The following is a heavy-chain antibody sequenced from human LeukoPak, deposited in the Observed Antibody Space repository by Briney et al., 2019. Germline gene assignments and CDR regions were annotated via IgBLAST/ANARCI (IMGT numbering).Heavy chain of an antibody. V-gene: IGHV3-64*01. CDR3: ARAGFYYDILTPIDY. Sequence: GGSLRLSCAASGFTFSSYAMHWVRQAPGKGLEYVPAISSNGGSTYYANSVEGRFTISRDNSKNTLYLQMGSLRAEDMAVYYCARAGFYYDILTPIDYWGQGTLVTVSS. CDR2: ISSNGGST. J-gene: IGHJ4*02. CDR1: GFTFSSYA. D-gene: IGHD3-9*01.